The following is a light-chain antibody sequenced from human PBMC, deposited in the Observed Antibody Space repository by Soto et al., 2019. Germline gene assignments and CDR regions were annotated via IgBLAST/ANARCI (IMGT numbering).Light chain of an antibody. Sequence: DIQMTQSPSTLSASVGDRVTITCRTSQSISSWLAWYQQKPGKAPKLMIYTASSLESGVPARFSGSGSGTEFTLTISSLQSEDFAVYYCQQYNKWPTETFGQGTKVDIK. CDR3: QQYNKWPTET. V-gene: IGKV1-5*03. CDR1: QSISSW. CDR2: TAS. J-gene: IGKJ1*01.